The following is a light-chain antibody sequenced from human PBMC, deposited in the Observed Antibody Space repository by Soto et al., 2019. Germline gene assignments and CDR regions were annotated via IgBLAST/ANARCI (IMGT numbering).Light chain of an antibody. Sequence: QSALTQPASGSGSPGQSITISCTGTSSDVGGYNYVSWYQQHPGKAPKLMIYDVSNRPSGVSNRFSCSKSGNTASLTISGLQDEDEADYYCSSYTSSSTVVFGGGTKLTVL. CDR1: SSDVGGYNY. J-gene: IGLJ2*01. V-gene: IGLV2-14*01. CDR3: SSYTSSSTVV. CDR2: DVS.